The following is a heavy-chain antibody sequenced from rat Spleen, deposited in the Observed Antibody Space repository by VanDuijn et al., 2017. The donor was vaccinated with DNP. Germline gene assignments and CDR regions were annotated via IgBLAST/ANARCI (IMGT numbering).Heavy chain of an antibody. V-gene: IGHV3-3*01. CDR1: GHSITSSYR. Sequence: EVQLQESGPGLVKPSQSLSLTCSVTGHSITSSYRWTWIRKFPGNKLQWMGYIDSAGSTDYNPSLKSRISITRDTSKNQFFLQMNSVTPEDTATYYCARHYGYNWYFDFWGPGTLVSVSS. D-gene: IGHD1-9*01. CDR2: IDSAGST. CDR3: ARHYGYNWYFDF. J-gene: IGHJ1*01.